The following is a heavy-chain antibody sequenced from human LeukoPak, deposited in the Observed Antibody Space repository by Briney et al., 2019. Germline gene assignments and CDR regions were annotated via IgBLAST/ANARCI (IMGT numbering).Heavy chain of an antibody. V-gene: IGHV3-23*01. J-gene: IGHJ6*03. CDR3: AKDSSSYDWAYVDV. CDR1: GFTFSTFA. D-gene: IGHD3-22*01. CDR2: IGGSDGRT. Sequence: PRGSLRLSCAGSGFTFSTFAMGWVGPAPGEGREWVSLIGGSDGRTRYAASVKGRFTISRDNSKNTLYLEMNSLRAEDTAVYYCAKDSSSYDWAYVDVWGKGTTVTISS.